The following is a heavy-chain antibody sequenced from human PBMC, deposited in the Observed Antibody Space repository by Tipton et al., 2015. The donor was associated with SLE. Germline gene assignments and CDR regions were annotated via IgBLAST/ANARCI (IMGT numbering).Heavy chain of an antibody. CDR1: GFTFSSYS. D-gene: IGHD4-23*01. CDR3: ARVVGGNSGWYFDL. J-gene: IGHJ2*01. Sequence: SLRLSCAASGFTFSSYSMNWVRQAPGKGLEWVSSISSSSSYIHYADSVKGRFTISRDNAKNSLYLQMNSLRAEDTAVYFCARVVGGNSGWYFDLWGRGTLVTVTS. CDR2: ISSSSSYI. V-gene: IGHV3-21*01.